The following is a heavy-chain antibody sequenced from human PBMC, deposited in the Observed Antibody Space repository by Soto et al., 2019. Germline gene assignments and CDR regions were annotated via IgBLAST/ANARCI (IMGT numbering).Heavy chain of an antibody. V-gene: IGHV1-69*13. CDR2: IIPIFGTA. D-gene: IGHD6-13*01. CDR3: ARDQHSSSWYGGPNWFDP. CDR1: GGTFSSYA. J-gene: IGHJ5*02. Sequence: SVKVSCKASGGTFSSYAISWVRQAPGQGLEWMGGIIPIFGTANYAQKFQGRVTITADESTSTAYMELSSLRSEDTAVYYCARDQHSSSWYGGPNWFDPWGQGTLVTV.